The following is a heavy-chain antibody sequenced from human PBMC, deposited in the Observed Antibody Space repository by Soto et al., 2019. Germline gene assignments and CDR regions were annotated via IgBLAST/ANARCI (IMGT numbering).Heavy chain of an antibody. CDR2: IYTSGST. V-gene: IGHV4-4*07. CDR3: ARDSSGYYYLFDY. CDR1: GGSISSFY. Sequence: SETLSLTCTVSGGSISSFYWSWIRQPAGKELEWIGRIYTSGSTNYNPSLKSRVTMSIDTSKNQFSLKLTSVTAADTAVYFCARDSSGYYYLFDYWGQGTLVTVSS. D-gene: IGHD3-22*01. J-gene: IGHJ4*02.